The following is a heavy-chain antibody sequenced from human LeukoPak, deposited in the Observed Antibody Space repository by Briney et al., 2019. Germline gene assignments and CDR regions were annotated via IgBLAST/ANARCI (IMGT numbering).Heavy chain of an antibody. D-gene: IGHD3-22*01. Sequence: GGSLRLSCAASGFTFSSYAMSWVRQAPGKGLEWVSAISGSGGSTYYADSVEGRFTISRDNSKNTLYLQMNSLRAEDTAVYYCANNRLVVVITYYFDYWGQGTLVTVSS. CDR2: ISGSGGST. J-gene: IGHJ4*02. V-gene: IGHV3-23*01. CDR1: GFTFSSYA. CDR3: ANNRLVVVITYYFDY.